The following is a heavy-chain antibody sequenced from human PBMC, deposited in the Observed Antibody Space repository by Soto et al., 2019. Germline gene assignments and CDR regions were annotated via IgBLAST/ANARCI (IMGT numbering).Heavy chain of an antibody. CDR3: ARGGLSYYYYYYGMDV. CDR2: INHSGST. Sequence: EILSLGCAVYGGCLSGYYGGWIRQPPGKGLEWIGEINHSGSTNYNPSLKSRVTISVDTSKNQLSLKLRSVTAADTAVYYCARGGLSYYYYYYGMDVWGQGTTVTVSS. CDR1: GGCLSGYY. V-gene: IGHV4-34*01. J-gene: IGHJ6*02.